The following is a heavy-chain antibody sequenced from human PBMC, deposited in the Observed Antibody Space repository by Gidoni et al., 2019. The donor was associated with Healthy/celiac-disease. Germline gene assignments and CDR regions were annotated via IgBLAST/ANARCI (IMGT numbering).Heavy chain of an antibody. CDR1: GGSIRSSSYY. D-gene: IGHD1-1*01. V-gene: IGHV4-39*01. CDR2: IYYSGST. Sequence: QLQLQESGPGLVKPSETLSLTCTVSGGSIRSSSYYWGWIRQPPGKGLEWIGSIYYSGSTYYNPSLKSRVTISVDTSKNQFSLKLSSVTAADTAVYYCARRGFMEFDYWGQGTLVTVSS. CDR3: ARRGFMEFDY. J-gene: IGHJ4*02.